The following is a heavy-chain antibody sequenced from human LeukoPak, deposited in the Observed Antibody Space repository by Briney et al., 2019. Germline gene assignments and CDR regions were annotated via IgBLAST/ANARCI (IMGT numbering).Heavy chain of an antibody. Sequence: GGSLRLSCAASGFTLSDYYMSWFRLAPGKGLEWVSYSSSSGSTIYYADSVKGRFAISRDNAKNSLYLQMNSLRAEDTAVYYCARVPREFFDYWGQGTLVTVSS. CDR1: GFTLSDYY. J-gene: IGHJ4*02. V-gene: IGHV3-11*04. CDR3: ARVPREFFDY. CDR2: SSSSGSTI.